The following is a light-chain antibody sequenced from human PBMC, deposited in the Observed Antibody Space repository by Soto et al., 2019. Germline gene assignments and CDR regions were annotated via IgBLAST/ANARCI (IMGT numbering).Light chain of an antibody. CDR2: SAS. Sequence: DMQMTQSPSSLSASVGDRVTITCRAGQGLGNFLAWYQQKPGKAPRLLVYSASTLQRGVPSRFSGSGSGTEFTLTINGLQPEDGATYYCQKYNCPPLSLGGGTRVHI. CDR1: QGLGNF. CDR3: QKYNCPPLS. V-gene: IGKV1-27*01. J-gene: IGKJ4*01.